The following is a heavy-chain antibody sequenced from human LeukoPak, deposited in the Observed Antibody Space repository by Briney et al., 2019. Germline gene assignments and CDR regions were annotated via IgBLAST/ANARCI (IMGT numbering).Heavy chain of an antibody. CDR3: ARVYDSSGYCGYYFDY. CDR1: AGSISSGDCY. D-gene: IGHD3-22*01. Sequence: SETLSLTCTVSAGSISSGDCYCSWIRQPPGKGLDWIRHNSYSGSTYYKSSLKCPVAISVETSKNQFSMDLSSVTAAESAVYYWARVYDSSGYCGYYFDYWGQGTLVTVSS. J-gene: IGHJ4*02. CDR2: NSYSGST. V-gene: IGHV4-30-4*01.